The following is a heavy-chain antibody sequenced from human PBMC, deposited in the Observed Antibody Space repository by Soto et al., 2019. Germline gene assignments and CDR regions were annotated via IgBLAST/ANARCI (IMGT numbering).Heavy chain of an antibody. V-gene: IGHV1-46*01. J-gene: IGHJ4*02. CDR2: INPSGGST. CDR1: GYTFTSYY. Sequence: QVQLVQSGAEVKKPGASVKVSCKASGYTFTSYYMHWVRQAPGQGLEWMGIINPSGGSTSYAQKFQGRVTMTRDTSTSTVYMELSSLRSEDTAVYYCAREGARGIKGSGSYHAPGAVDYWGQGTLVTVSS. D-gene: IGHD1-26*01. CDR3: AREGARGIKGSGSYHAPGAVDY.